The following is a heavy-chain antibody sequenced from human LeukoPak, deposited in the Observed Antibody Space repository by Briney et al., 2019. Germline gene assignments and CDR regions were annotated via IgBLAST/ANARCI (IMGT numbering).Heavy chain of an antibody. D-gene: IGHD4-17*01. CDR3: ARDQDYGDYYGMDV. CDR2: IYSGGST. J-gene: IGHJ6*02. V-gene: IGHV3-66*01. Sequence: GGSLRLSCAASGFTVSSNYMSWGRQAPGKGLEWVSVIYSGGSTYYADSVKGRFTISRDNSKNTLYLQMNSLRAEDTAVYYCARDQDYGDYYGMDVWGQGTTVTVSS. CDR1: GFTVSSNY.